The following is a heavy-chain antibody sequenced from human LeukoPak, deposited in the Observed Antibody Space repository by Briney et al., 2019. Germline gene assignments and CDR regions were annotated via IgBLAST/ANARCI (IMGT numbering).Heavy chain of an antibody. D-gene: IGHD3-10*01. CDR3: ARVDYSGSGSYYGNWFDP. V-gene: IGHV1-8*01. CDR1: GYTFTSFD. CDR2: MNPNSGNT. J-gene: IGHJ5*02. Sequence: ASVKVSCKASGYTFTSFDINWVRQAPGQGLGWMGWMNPNSGNTGYAQKFQGRVTMTRSTSISTAYMELSGLRSEDTAVYYCARVDYSGSGSYYGNWFDPWGQGTLVTVSS.